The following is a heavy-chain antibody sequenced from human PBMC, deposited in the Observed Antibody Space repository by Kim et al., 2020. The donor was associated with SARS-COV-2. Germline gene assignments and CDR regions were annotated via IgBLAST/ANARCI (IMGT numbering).Heavy chain of an antibody. Sequence: GDSLKISCKGSGYSFTSYWISWVRQMPGKGLEWMGRIDPSDSYTNYSPSFQGHVTISADKSISTAYLQWSSLKASDTAMYYCARLIRGPGDYYYYYGMDVWGQGTTVTVSS. CDR1: GYSFTSYW. D-gene: IGHD3-16*01. CDR2: IDPSDSYT. J-gene: IGHJ6*02. CDR3: ARLIRGPGDYYYYYGMDV. V-gene: IGHV5-10-1*01.